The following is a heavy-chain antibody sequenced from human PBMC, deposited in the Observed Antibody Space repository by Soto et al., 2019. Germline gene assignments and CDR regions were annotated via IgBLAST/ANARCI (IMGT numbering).Heavy chain of an antibody. D-gene: IGHD3-3*01. CDR2: VYYSGST. CDR1: GGSIGNYY. CDR3: ASSNFGVFFDY. J-gene: IGHJ4*02. Sequence: SEPLSLTCRVSGGSIGNYYGSWIRQTPGKGLERIGYVYYSGSTTYNPSLKSRVTISVDTSKKQFSLKLSSGTAADTALYYCASSNFGVFFDYRGQGPLVTGSS. V-gene: IGHV4-59*01.